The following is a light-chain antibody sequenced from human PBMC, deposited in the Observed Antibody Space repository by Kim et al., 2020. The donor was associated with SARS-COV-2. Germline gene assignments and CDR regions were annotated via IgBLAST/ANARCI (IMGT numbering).Light chain of an antibody. CDR1: KLGDKY. CDR3: QAWDSSTYV. V-gene: IGLV3-1*01. CDR2: QDS. J-gene: IGLJ1*01. Sequence: LSQGQTASITCSGDKLGDKYACWYQQKPGQSPVLVIYQDSKRPSGIPERFSGSNSGNTATLTISGTQAMDEADYYCQAWDSSTYVFGTGTKVTVL.